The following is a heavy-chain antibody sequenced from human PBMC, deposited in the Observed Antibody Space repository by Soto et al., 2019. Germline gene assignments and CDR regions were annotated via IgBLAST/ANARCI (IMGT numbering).Heavy chain of an antibody. Sequence: EVQLLESGGDLVQPGGSLRLSCVASGFTFTMHAMTWVRQAPGKGLEWVSGISGSGGTTYHAGSVRGRFTISRDNSKNILYLQMNSLRVEDTAVYYCATGRTIRGAIVPNGDVDIWGQGTLFTVSS. J-gene: IGHJ3*02. D-gene: IGHD3-10*01. CDR2: ISGSGGTT. V-gene: IGHV3-23*01. CDR1: GFTFTMHA. CDR3: ATGRTIRGAIVPNGDVDI.